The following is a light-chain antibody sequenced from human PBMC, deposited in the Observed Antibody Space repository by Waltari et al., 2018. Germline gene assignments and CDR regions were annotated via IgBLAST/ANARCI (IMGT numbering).Light chain of an antibody. CDR3: QQAKSYPLT. V-gene: IGKV1-12*01. CDR2: TTS. Sequence: DIQMTQSPSSVSASVGDGVTITCRASPDINSWLTWYQQKPGKAPRLLLYTTSSLQTGVPSRFSGSGSGTDFTLTISSLQPEDFAIYFCQQAKSYPLTFGPGTRVDIK. J-gene: IGKJ3*01. CDR1: PDINSW.